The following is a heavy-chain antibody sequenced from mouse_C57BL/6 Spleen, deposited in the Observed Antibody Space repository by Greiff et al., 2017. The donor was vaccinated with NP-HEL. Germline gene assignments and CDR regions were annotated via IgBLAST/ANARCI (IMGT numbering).Heavy chain of an antibody. V-gene: IGHV5-6*01. CDR3: ADDYDGFAY. Sequence: EVNVVESGGDLVKPGGSLKLSCAASGFTFSSYGMSWVRQTPDKRLEWVATISSGGSYTYYPDSVKGRFTISRDNAKNTLYLQMSSLKSEDTAMYYCADDYDGFAYWGQGTLVTVSA. CDR1: GFTFSSYG. D-gene: IGHD2-4*01. J-gene: IGHJ3*01. CDR2: ISSGGSYT.